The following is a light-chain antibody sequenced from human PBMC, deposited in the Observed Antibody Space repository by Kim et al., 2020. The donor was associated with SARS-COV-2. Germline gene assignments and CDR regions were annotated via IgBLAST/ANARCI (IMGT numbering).Light chain of an antibody. CDR3: CSYAGSGTWV. J-gene: IGLJ3*02. CDR2: EGT. V-gene: IGLV2-23*01. Sequence: QSALTQPASVSGSPGQSITISCSGTSSDVGSYNLVSWYQQHPGKAPKLMIYEGTKRPSGVSNRFSASKSGNTASLTISGLQAEDEADYYCCSYAGSGTWVFGGGTQLTVL. CDR1: SSDVGSYNL.